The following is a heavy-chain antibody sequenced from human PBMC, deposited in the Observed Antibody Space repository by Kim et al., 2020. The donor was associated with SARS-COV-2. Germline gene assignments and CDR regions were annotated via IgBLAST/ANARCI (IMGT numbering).Heavy chain of an antibody. CDR2: ISAYNGNT. Sequence: ASVKVSCKASGYTFTSYGISWVRQAPGQGLEWMGWISAYNGNTNYAQKLQGRVTMTTDTSTSTAYMELRSLRSDDTAVYYCARDLGTGTNTPTGFDPWGQGTLVTVSS. CDR3: ARDLGTGTNTPTGFDP. V-gene: IGHV1-18*04. CDR1: GYTFTSYG. J-gene: IGHJ5*02. D-gene: IGHD1-1*01.